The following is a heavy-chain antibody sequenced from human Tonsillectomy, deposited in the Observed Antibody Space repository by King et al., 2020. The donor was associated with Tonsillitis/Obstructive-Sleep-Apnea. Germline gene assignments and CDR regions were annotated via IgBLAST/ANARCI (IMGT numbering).Heavy chain of an antibody. CDR2: ISGSGNEK. J-gene: IGHJ4*02. Sequence: QLVQSGGGLVQPGGSLRLSCAASGFTFRNSAMSWVRQVPGKRLDGVSAISGSGNEKYYADSVRGRFSISRDNSKNTLYLQLNSLRADDTALYYCAKEGPGGQQLIWVDSWGQGTLVTVSS. CDR1: GFTFRNSA. D-gene: IGHD6-13*01. CDR3: AKEGPGGQQLIWVDS. V-gene: IGHV3-23*04.